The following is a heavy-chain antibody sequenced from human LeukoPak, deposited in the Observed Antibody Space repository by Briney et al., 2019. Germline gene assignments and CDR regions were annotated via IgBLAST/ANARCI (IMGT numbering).Heavy chain of an antibody. CDR1: GGSFSGYY. D-gene: IGHD6-13*01. CDR2: ISHSGST. J-gene: IGHJ5*02. CDR3: ARSYASSWYWNWFDP. V-gene: IGHV4-34*01. Sequence: SETLSLTCAVYGGSFSGYYWSWIRQPPGKGLEWIGGISHSGSTYYNPSLKSRVTISVDTSKNQFSLKLSSVTAADTAVYYCARSYASSWYWNWFDPWGQGTLVTVSS.